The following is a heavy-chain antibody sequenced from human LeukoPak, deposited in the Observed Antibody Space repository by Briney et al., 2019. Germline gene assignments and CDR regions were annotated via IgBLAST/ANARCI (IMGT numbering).Heavy chain of an antibody. CDR2: ISGSGSST. CDR3: AKGAVRGVTITGFDY. V-gene: IGHV3-23*01. CDR1: GFTFSSYA. Sequence: PGGSLRLSCAASGFTFSSYAMSWVRQAPGKGLEWVSAISGSGSSTYYADSVKGRFSISRDTSKNTLYLQMNGLRAEDTAVYYCAKGAVRGVTITGFDYWGQGTLVTVSS. J-gene: IGHJ4*02. D-gene: IGHD3-10*01.